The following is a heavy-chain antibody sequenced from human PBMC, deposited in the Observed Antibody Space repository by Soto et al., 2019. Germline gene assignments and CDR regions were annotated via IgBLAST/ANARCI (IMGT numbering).Heavy chain of an antibody. D-gene: IGHD1-26*01. V-gene: IGHV1-8*01. CDR2: MNPNSGNT. J-gene: IGHJ4*02. CDR1: GYTFTSYD. Sequence: GASVKVSCKASGYTFTSYDINWVRQATGQGLEWMGWMNPNSGNTDYAQKFQGRVTMTRNTSTSTAYMELRSLRSDDTAVYYCARDRGSYALDYWGQGTLVTVSS. CDR3: ARDRGSYALDY.